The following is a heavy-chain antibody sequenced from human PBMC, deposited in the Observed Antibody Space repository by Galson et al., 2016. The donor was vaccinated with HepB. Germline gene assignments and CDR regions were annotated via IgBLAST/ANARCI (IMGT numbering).Heavy chain of an antibody. J-gene: IGHJ6*02. CDR2: ISGNGGST. V-gene: IGHV3-23*01. CDR3: AREGTIFGAVPYGMDV. Sequence: SLRLSCAGSGFSLSSHWMHWVRQAPGKGLEWVSTISGNGGSTYYADSVKGRFTISRDNSKNTLYLQMNSLRAEDTAVYYCAREGTIFGAVPYGMDVWGQGNLVTVSS. CDR1: GFSLSSHW. D-gene: IGHD3-3*01.